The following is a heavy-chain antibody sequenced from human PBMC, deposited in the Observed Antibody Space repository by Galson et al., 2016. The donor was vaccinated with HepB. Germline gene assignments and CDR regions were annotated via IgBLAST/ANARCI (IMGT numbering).Heavy chain of an antibody. Sequence: LSLTCAVSAGSVNSNNHFWGWIRQPPGKGPEWIGSVYYPGSTYYTPSLESRVAISVDTSKNQISLRLNSLTAADTAVYFLARHGEGWAEFRRFVDHWGQGTLVTVSS. CDR1: AGSVNSNNHF. D-gene: IGHD2-21*01. CDR3: ARHGEGWAEFRRFVDH. CDR2: VYYPGST. J-gene: IGHJ4*02. V-gene: IGHV4-39*01.